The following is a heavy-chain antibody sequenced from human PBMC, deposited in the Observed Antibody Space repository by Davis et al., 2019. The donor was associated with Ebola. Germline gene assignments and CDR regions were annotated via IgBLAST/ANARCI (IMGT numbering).Heavy chain of an antibody. J-gene: IGHJ6*04. V-gene: IGHV3-23*01. CDR1: GFAFDDYA. CDR2: ISGSGQST. CDR3: AKSGLSFGVVKYHYGMDV. Sequence: GESLKISCAASGFAFDDYAMSWVRQAPGKGLDWVSGISGSGQSTFYADSVKGRFTISRDNSKNTLYLQMNSLRAEDTAVYYCAKSGLSFGVVKYHYGMDVWGKGTTVTVSS. D-gene: IGHD3-3*01.